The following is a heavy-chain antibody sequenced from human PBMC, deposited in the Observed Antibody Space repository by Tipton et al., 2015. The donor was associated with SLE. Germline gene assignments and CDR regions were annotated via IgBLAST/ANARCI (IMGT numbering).Heavy chain of an antibody. CDR1: GFTFSSSA. D-gene: IGHD3-22*01. Sequence: SLRLSCAASGFTFSSSAMSWFRHAPGRGLECVASITAGGDSTYYANSVRGRFTISRHNSNNTLYLRMNSLTAEDTAVYYCARAPYYDTTGYYLADNWFDPWGQGTPVTVSS. CDR3: ARAPYYDTTGYYLADNWFDP. J-gene: IGHJ5*02. CDR2: ITAGGDST. V-gene: IGHV3-23*01.